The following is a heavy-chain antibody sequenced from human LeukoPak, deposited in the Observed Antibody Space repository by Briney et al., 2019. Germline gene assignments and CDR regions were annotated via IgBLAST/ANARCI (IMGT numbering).Heavy chain of an antibody. CDR3: ARDLSLYYYDSSGYYS. CDR1: GYTFTSYA. V-gene: IGHV1-3*01. J-gene: IGHJ4*02. D-gene: IGHD3-22*01. Sequence: ASVKVSCKASGYTFTSYAMHWVRQAPGQRLEWMGWINAGNGNTKYSQKFQGRVTMTRDTSISTAYMELSRLRSDDTAVYYCARDLSLYYYDSSGYYSWGQGTLVTVSS. CDR2: INAGNGNT.